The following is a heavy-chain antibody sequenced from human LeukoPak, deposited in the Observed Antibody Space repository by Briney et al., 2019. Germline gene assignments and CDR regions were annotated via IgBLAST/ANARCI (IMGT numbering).Heavy chain of an antibody. J-gene: IGHJ4*02. Sequence: GGSLRLSCAASGFTFSSYGMHWVRQAPGKGLEWVAVISYDGSNKYYADSVKGRFTISRDNSKNTLYLQMSSLRAEDTAVYYCARTTVTPFDYWGQGTLVTVSS. CDR2: ISYDGSNK. CDR1: GFTFSSYG. D-gene: IGHD4-17*01. V-gene: IGHV3-30*03. CDR3: ARTTVTPFDY.